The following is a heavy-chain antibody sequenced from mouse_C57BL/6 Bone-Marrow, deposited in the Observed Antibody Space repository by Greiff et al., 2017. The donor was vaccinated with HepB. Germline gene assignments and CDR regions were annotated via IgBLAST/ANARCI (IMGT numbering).Heavy chain of an antibody. CDR3: ARDGSGYNFFFAY. Sequence: ESGPGLVKPSQSLSLTCSVTGYSITSGYYWNWIRQFPGNKLEWMGYISYDGSNNYNPSLKNRISITLDTSKNQFFLKLNSVTTEDTATYYCARDGSGYNFFFAYWGQGTLVTVSA. D-gene: IGHD3-2*02. CDR2: ISYDGSN. V-gene: IGHV3-6*01. CDR1: GYSITSGYY. J-gene: IGHJ3*01.